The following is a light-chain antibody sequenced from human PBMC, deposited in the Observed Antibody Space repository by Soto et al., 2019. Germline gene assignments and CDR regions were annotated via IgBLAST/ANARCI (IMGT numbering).Light chain of an antibody. CDR1: QSVSSY. Sequence: EMVRTKSPATLSVSPGERGTLSCRASQSVSSYLAWYQQKPVQDPPLLIYGASTRAAGILPRFSGSGSAAAFTLTISSRLQPDFSATYYQQHSNGFPITFGQGTRLEIK. J-gene: IGKJ5*01. CDR3: QQHSNGFPIT. V-gene: IGKV3-15*01. CDR2: GAS.